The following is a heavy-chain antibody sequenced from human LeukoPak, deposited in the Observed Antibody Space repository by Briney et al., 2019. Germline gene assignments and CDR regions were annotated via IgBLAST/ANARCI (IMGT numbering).Heavy chain of an antibody. J-gene: IGHJ6*04. V-gene: IGHV3-74*01. Sequence: GGSLRLSCAASGFTFSSYGMHWVRQAPGKGLVWVSRINSDGSSTSYADSVKGRFTISRDNAKNTLYLQMNSLRAEDTAVYYCARGIWFGELFGSYGMDVWGKGTTVTVSS. CDR3: ARGIWFGELFGSYGMDV. D-gene: IGHD3-10*01. CDR2: INSDGSST. CDR1: GFTFSSYG.